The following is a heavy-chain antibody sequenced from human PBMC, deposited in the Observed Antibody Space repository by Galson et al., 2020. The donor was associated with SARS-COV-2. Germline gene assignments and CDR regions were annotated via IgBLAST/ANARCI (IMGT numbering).Heavy chain of an antibody. CDR3: ATPAARASTGGAFDI. J-gene: IGHJ3*02. CDR2: ISWNSGSI. CDR1: GFTFDDYA. D-gene: IGHD6-6*01. V-gene: IGHV3-9*01. Sequence: SLKISCAASGFTFDDYAMHWVRQAPGKGLEWVSGISWNSGSIGYADSVKGRFTISRDNAKNSLYLQMNSLRAEDTALYYCATPAARASTGGAFDIWGQGTMVTVSS.